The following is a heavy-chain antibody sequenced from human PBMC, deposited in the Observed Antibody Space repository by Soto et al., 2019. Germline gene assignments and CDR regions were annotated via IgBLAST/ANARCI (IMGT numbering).Heavy chain of an antibody. CDR3: ARRGSGSYYDY. V-gene: IGHV3-23*01. CDR1: GFTFSSYA. CDR2: ISGSGGST. Sequence: EVQLLESGGGLVQPGGSLRLSCAASGFTFSSYAMRWVRQAPVTGLEWVSAISGSGGSTYYADSVKGRFTISRDNSKNTLYLQRNSLRAEDTAVYYCARRGSGSYYDYWGQGTLVTVSS. D-gene: IGHD1-26*01. J-gene: IGHJ4*02.